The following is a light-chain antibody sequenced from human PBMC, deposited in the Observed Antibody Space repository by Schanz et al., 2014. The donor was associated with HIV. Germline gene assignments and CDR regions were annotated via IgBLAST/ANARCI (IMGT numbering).Light chain of an antibody. CDR3: QSYDSSLSAWV. Sequence: QSVLTQPPSVSGAAGQRVTISCTGTRSDIGAGYDVHWSQQLPGTAPKLLIYGNGNRPSGVPDRFSGSKSGSSASLAITDLQAEDEADYYCQSYDSSLSAWVFGGGTKLTVL. CDR2: GNG. V-gene: IGLV1-40*01. J-gene: IGLJ3*02. CDR1: RSDIGAGYD.